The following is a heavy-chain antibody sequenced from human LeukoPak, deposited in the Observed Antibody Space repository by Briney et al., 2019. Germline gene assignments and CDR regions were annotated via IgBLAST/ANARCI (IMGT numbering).Heavy chain of an antibody. D-gene: IGHD6-6*01. V-gene: IGHV3-21*01. CDR1: GFTFSSYS. CDR3: ARAYSSSSGGLCGY. CDR2: ISSSSSYI. J-gene: IGHJ4*02. Sequence: TGGSLRLSCAASGFTFSSYSMNWVRQAPGKGLEWVSPISSSSSYIYYADSVKGRFTISRDNAKNSLYLQMNSLRAEDTAVYYCARAYSSSSGGLCGYWGQGTLVTVSS.